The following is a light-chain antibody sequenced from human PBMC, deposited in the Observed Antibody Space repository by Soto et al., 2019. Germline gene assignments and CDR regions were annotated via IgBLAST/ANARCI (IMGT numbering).Light chain of an antibody. Sequence: EIVLTQSPATQSLSPGERATLSCRASQSISSLLAWYQQKPGQAPRLLIYDTSKRATGIPARFSGSGSGTDFSLTISSLEPEDFAVYYCQQRSNRPQTFGQGTKVDIK. J-gene: IGKJ1*01. V-gene: IGKV3-11*01. CDR3: QQRSNRPQT. CDR1: QSISSL. CDR2: DTS.